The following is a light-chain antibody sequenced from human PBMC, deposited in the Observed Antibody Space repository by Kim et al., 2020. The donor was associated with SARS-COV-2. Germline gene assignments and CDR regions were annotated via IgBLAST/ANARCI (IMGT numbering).Light chain of an antibody. CDR3: NSRDSRGNIWV. Sequence: SSELTQDPAVSVALGQTVRITCQGDSLRSYYASWYQQKPGQAPVLVIYGKNNRPSGIPDRFSGSSPGNTASLTITGAQAEDEADYYCNSRDSRGNIWVFG. CDR2: GKN. CDR1: SLRSYY. J-gene: IGLJ2*01. V-gene: IGLV3-19*01.